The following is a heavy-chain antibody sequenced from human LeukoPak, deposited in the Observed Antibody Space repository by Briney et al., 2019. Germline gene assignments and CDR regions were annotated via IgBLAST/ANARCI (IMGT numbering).Heavy chain of an antibody. CDR1: GFTFSSAW. D-gene: IGHD2-15*01. Sequence: GGSLRLSCAASGFTFSSAWTSWVRQAPGKGLEWVARIKSKTAGGTTDYAAPEKGRFTISRDDSKNTLYLQMSSLKTEDTGVYYCTTVWGRYCSGGSCYAFDYWGQGTLVTVSS. J-gene: IGHJ4*02. CDR2: IKSKTAGGTT. CDR3: TTVWGRYCSGGSCYAFDY. V-gene: IGHV3-15*01.